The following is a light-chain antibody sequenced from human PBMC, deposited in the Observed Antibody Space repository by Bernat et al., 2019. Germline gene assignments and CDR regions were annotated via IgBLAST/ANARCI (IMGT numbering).Light chain of an antibody. J-gene: IGLJ3*02. CDR2: YDS. V-gene: IGLV3-21*04. CDR1: NIGSKS. CDR3: QVWDSSSDHPV. Sequence: SYVLTQPPSVSVAPGKTARITCGGNNIGSKSVYWYQQKPGQAPVLVIYYDSDRPSGIPERFSDSNSGNTATLTISRVEAGDEADYYCQVWDSSSDHPVFGGGTKLTVL.